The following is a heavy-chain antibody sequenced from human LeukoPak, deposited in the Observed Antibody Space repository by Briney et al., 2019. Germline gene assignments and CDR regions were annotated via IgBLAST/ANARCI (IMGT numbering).Heavy chain of an antibody. Sequence: SETLSLTCTVSGGSISSYYWSWIRQPAGKGLEWIGRIYTSGSTNYNPSLKSRVTMSVDTSKNQFSLKLSSVTAADTAVYYCARDVDTAPTPYYFDYWGQGTLVTVSS. J-gene: IGHJ4*02. D-gene: IGHD5-18*01. CDR3: ARDVDTAPTPYYFDY. V-gene: IGHV4-4*07. CDR1: GGSISSYY. CDR2: IYTSGST.